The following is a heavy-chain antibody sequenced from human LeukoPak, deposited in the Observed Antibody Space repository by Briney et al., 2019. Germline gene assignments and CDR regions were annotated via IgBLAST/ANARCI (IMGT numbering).Heavy chain of an antibody. Sequence: PGGSLRLSCTVSGFTVSSNSMSWVRQAPGKGLEWVSFIYSDNTHYSDSVKGRFTISRDNSKNTLYLQMNSLRAEDTAVYYCARVEGSGSYYYSFNYWGQGTLVTVSS. CDR2: IYSDNT. J-gene: IGHJ4*02. CDR1: GFTVSSNS. V-gene: IGHV3-66*01. D-gene: IGHD3-10*01. CDR3: ARVEGSGSYYYSFNY.